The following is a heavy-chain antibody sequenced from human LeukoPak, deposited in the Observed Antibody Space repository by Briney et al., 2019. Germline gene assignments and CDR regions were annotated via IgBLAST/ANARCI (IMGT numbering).Heavy chain of an antibody. V-gene: IGHV3-23*01. CDR3: AKDLIQQQLVYFDC. CDR2: ISGGGGST. D-gene: IGHD6-13*01. Sequence: GGSLRLSCAASRFTFSSYVMSWVRQAPGKGLEWVSAISGGGGSTYYADSVKGRFTISRDNSKNTLYLQMNSLRAEDTAIYYCAKDLIQQQLVYFDCWGQGTLVTVSS. J-gene: IGHJ4*02. CDR1: RFTFSSYV.